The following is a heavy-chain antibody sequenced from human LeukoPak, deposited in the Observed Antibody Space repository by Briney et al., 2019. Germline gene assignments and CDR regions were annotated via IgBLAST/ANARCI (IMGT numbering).Heavy chain of an antibody. V-gene: IGHV1-2*02. CDR1: GFTFTGYY. CDR2: IKPDSGAT. J-gene: IGHJ4*02. D-gene: IGHD5-12*01. Sequence: SVNLSCKASGFTFTGYYIHWVRQAPGQGLEWIGWIKPDSGATNYAQNFQGRVTMTWDTSINTAYMELPSLRSDDTALYYCARVYIVATTSLDFWGQGSVATLSS. CDR3: ARVYIVATTSLDF.